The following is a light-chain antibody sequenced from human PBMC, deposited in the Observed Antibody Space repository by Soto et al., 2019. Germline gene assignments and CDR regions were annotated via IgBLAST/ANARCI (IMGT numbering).Light chain of an antibody. CDR3: QQYGISPPTT. V-gene: IGKV3-20*01. J-gene: IGKJ1*01. Sequence: EIVLTQSPGTLSLSPGERATLSCRASQSVSSNSLAWYQQKPGQAPRLLIFNAFNRATGIPDRFSGSGSGTDFTLTISRMEPEDFVVYYCQQYGISPPTTFGQGTKVEIK. CDR1: QSVSSNS. CDR2: NAF.